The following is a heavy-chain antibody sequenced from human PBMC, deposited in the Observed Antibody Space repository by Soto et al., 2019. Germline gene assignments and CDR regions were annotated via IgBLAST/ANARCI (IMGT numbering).Heavy chain of an antibody. CDR2: IIPIFGTA. D-gene: IGHD4-17*01. Sequence: SVKVSCKASGGTFSSYAISWVRQAPGQGLEWMGGIIPIFGTANYAQKFQGRVTITADESTSTAYMELSSLRSEDTAVYYCARVSTVTKDFDYWGQGTLVTVSS. CDR1: GGTFSSYA. J-gene: IGHJ4*02. V-gene: IGHV1-69*13. CDR3: ARVSTVTKDFDY.